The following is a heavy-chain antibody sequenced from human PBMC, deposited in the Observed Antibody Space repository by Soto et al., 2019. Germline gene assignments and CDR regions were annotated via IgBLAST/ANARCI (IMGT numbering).Heavy chain of an antibody. J-gene: IGHJ4*02. V-gene: IGHV3-23*01. CDR3: AKDLLYDLTTLSK. CDR1: GFSFSTYA. Sequence: EVQLLESGGGLVQPGGSLRVCCVASGFSFSTYAMNWVRQAPGKGLEWVSGISGSGGSTYYADSVKGRFTISRDTSRYTLYLQMNSLRAEDTAVYYCAKDLLYDLTTLSKWVQGTLVTVSS. D-gene: IGHD3-3*01. CDR2: ISGSGGST.